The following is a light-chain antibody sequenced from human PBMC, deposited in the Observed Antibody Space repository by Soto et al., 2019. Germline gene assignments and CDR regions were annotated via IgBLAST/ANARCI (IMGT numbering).Light chain of an antibody. CDR2: EAS. CDR3: QQYKSYSRT. J-gene: IGKJ1*01. Sequence: IQMTQSPSSLSASVGDRVTITCRASQGIRNDLGWYQQKPGKAPKLLIYEASTLESGVPSRFSGSGSATEFTLTISSLQPDDFATYYCQQYKSYSRTFGQGTKVDIK. CDR1: QGIRND. V-gene: IGKV1-17*01.